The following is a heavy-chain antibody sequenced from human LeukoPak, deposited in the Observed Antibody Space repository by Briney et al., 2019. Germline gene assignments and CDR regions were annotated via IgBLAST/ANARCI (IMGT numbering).Heavy chain of an antibody. CDR3: AKAVVPAAIKSWFDP. CDR2: ISGSGGST. D-gene: IGHD2-2*02. CDR1: GFTFSSYA. Sequence: GGFLRLSCAASGFTFSSYAMSWVRQAPGKGLEWVSAISGSGGSTYYADSVKGRFTISRDNSKNTLYLQMNSLRAEDTAVYYCAKAVVPAAIKSWFDPWGQGTLVTVSS. V-gene: IGHV3-23*01. J-gene: IGHJ5*02.